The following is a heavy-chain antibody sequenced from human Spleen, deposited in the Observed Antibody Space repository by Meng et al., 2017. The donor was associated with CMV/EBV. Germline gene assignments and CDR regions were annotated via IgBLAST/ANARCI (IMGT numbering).Heavy chain of an antibody. D-gene: IGHD3-16*02. CDR3: ARAAYRAFDF. J-gene: IGHJ3*01. CDR1: GYTFTGYH. V-gene: IGHV1-2*04. Sequence: ASVKVSCKASGYTFTGYHIHWVRQAPGHGLEWMGWINPSSGGTHYAQKFQGWVTMTRDTSITTAYMELNRLTSDDTAFYYCARAAYRAFDFWGQGTVVTVSS. CDR2: INPSSGGT.